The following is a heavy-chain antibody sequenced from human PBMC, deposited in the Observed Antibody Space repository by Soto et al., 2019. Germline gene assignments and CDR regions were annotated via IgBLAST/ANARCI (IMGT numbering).Heavy chain of an antibody. CDR1: GFTFSSYG. J-gene: IGHJ4*02. D-gene: IGHD3-16*01. V-gene: IGHV3-30*03. CDR3: APRGEGSYFDS. Sequence: QVQLVESGGGVVQPGRSLRLSCAASGFTFSSYGMHWVRQAPGKGLEWVAVISYDGSNKYYADSVKGRFTISRDNSKNTLYLKRNSLRAEDTAVYYCAPRGEGSYFDSWGQGTRATVSS. CDR2: ISYDGSNK.